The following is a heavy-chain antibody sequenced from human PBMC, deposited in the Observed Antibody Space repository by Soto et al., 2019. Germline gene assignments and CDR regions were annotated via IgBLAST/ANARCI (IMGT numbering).Heavy chain of an antibody. CDR1: GGTFSSYT. V-gene: IGHV1-69*08. CDR2: IIPILGIA. J-gene: IGHJ6*03. Sequence: QVQLVQSGAEVKKPGSSVKVSCKAYGGTFSSYTISWVRQAPGQGLEWMGRIIPILGIANYAQKFQGRVTITADKSTSTAYMELSSLRSEDTAVYYCARDRCSSTSCYFYMLKQNYYYYYMDVWGKGTTVTVSS. D-gene: IGHD2-2*01. CDR3: ARDRCSSTSCYFYMLKQNYYYYYMDV.